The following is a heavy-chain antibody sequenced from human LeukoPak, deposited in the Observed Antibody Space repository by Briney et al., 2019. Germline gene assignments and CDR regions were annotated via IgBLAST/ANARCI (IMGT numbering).Heavy chain of an antibody. V-gene: IGHV3-73*01. Sequence: GGSLRLSCAASGFTFSGSAMHWVRQASGKGLEWVGRIRSKANSYATAYAASVKGRFTISRDDSKNTAYLQMNSLKTEDTAVYYCTGSDYGGNSNYYYYYMDVWGKGTTVTVSS. CDR2: IRSKANSYAT. D-gene: IGHD4-23*01. CDR1: GFTFSGSA. CDR3: TGSDYGGNSNYYYYYMDV. J-gene: IGHJ6*03.